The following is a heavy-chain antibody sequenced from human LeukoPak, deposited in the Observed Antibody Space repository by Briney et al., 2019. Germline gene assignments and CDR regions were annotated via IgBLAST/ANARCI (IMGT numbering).Heavy chain of an antibody. CDR3: AKDPGYCSSTSCGY. CDR1: GFTFSSYA. J-gene: IGHJ4*02. Sequence: GGSLRLSCAASGFTFSSYAMSWVRQAPGKGLEWVSTISGSGGSTYYADSVKGRFTISRDNSKNTLYLQMNSLRAEDTAVHYCAKDPGYCSSTSCGYWGRGTLVTVSS. D-gene: IGHD2-2*01. CDR2: ISGSGGST. V-gene: IGHV3-23*01.